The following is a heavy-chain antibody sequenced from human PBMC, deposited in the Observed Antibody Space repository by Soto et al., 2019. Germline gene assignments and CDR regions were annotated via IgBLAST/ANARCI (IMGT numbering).Heavy chain of an antibody. Sequence: GGSLRLSCAASGFTFSSYAMSWVRQAPGKGLEWVSAISGSSSTTYYAASVRGRFTISRDRSKNTLYLQMNSLRAEDTAVYYCARDSRFLEWLSASDAFDIWGQGTMVTVSS. V-gene: IGHV3-23*01. CDR2: ISGSSSTT. J-gene: IGHJ3*02. CDR3: ARDSRFLEWLSASDAFDI. CDR1: GFTFSSYA. D-gene: IGHD3-3*01.